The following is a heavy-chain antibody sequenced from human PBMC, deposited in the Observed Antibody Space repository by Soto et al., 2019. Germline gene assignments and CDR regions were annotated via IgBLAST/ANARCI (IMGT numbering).Heavy chain of an antibody. Sequence: QVQLVQSGAEVKRPGSSVKVSCESSGDTFNSYVISWVRQAPGQGLEWMGGIIPIIGVTHYAQKFQGRVTISALSSTGTAYMELTNLGFEDTALYYCARESLGAKGADRGGQGTLVTVSS. J-gene: IGHJ5*02. CDR3: ARESLGAKGADR. V-gene: IGHV1-69*17. CDR1: GDTFNSYV. D-gene: IGHD3-16*01. CDR2: IIPIIGVT.